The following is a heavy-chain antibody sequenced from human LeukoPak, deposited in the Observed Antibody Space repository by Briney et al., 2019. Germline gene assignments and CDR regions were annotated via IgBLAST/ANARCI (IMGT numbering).Heavy chain of an antibody. CDR2: ISSSSSTI. J-gene: IGHJ5*02. Sequence: PGGSLRLSCAASGFTFSSYSMNWVRQAPGKGLEWVSYISSSSSTIYYADSVKGRFTISRDNAKNSLYLQMNSLRAEDTAVYYCAREAHSGSYYPNWFDPRGQGTLVTVSS. CDR1: GFTFSSYS. CDR3: AREAHSGSYYPNWFDP. V-gene: IGHV3-48*01. D-gene: IGHD1-26*01.